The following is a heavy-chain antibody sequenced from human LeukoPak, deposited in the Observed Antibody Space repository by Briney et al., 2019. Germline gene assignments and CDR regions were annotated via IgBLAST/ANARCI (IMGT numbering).Heavy chain of an antibody. J-gene: IGHJ4*02. D-gene: IGHD3-16*01. V-gene: IGHV4-59*01. CDR3: AKDTGDFCLRYFDS. Sequence: SETLSLTCTVSGGSISSYYWTWIRQPPGKGLEFIGYIYYTGTTNYNPSLKSRITISVETSKNQFSLKLRSVTAADTAVYYCAKDTGDFCLRYFDSWGQGTLVTVSS. CDR1: GGSISSYY. CDR2: IYYTGTT.